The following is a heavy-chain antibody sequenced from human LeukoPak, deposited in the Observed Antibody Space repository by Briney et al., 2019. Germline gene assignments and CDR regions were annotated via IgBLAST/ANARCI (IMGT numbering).Heavy chain of an antibody. D-gene: IGHD3-22*01. CDR3: ARPMIVVVITSVFDY. CDR1: GFTFSNYW. J-gene: IGHJ4*02. V-gene: IGHV3-7*01. CDR2: IKQDGSEK. Sequence: GGSLTLSCAGSGFTFSNYWMSWVRQAPGKGLEWVANIKQDGSEKYYVDALKGRFTVSRDNAKNSLYLQINSLRAGDTAVYYCARPMIVVVITSVFDYWGQGTLVTVSS.